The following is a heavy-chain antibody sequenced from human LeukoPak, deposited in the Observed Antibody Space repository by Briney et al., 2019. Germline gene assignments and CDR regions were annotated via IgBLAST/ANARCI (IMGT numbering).Heavy chain of an antibody. CDR1: GFTFSSYG. J-gene: IGHJ4*02. CDR2: ISGSGGST. Sequence: PGGSLRLSCAASGFTFSSYGMSWVRQAPGKGLEWVSAISGSGGSTYYADSVKGRFTISRGNSKNTLYLQMNSLRAEDTAVYYCAKFRVPITFFDYWGQGTLVTVSS. D-gene: IGHD5-24*01. V-gene: IGHV3-23*01. CDR3: AKFRVPITFFDY.